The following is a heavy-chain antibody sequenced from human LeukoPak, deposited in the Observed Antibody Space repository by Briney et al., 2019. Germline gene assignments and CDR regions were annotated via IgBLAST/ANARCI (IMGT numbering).Heavy chain of an antibody. D-gene: IGHD4-17*01. CDR3: AREMTTVTNYYFDY. Sequence: SETLSLTCTVSGGSISSGDYYWSWIRQPPGKGLEWIGYIYYSGSTYYNPSLKSRVTISEDTSKNQFSLKLSSVTAADTAVYYCAREMTTVTNYYFDYWGQGTLVTVSS. V-gene: IGHV4-30-4*01. CDR2: IYYSGST. J-gene: IGHJ4*02. CDR1: GGSISSGDYY.